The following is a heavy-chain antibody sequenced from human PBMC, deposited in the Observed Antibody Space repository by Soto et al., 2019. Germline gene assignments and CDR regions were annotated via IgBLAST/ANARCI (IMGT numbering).Heavy chain of an antibody. D-gene: IGHD4-4*01. Sequence: QVQLVESGGGVVQPGRSLRLSCAASGFTFSSYGMHWVRQAPGKGLEWVAVISYDGSNKYYADSVKGRFTISRDNSKNTLYLQMNSLRAEDTGVYYCVKDDYSKNYWGQGTLVTVSS. J-gene: IGHJ4*02. V-gene: IGHV3-30*18. CDR1: GFTFSSYG. CDR2: ISYDGSNK. CDR3: VKDDYSKNY.